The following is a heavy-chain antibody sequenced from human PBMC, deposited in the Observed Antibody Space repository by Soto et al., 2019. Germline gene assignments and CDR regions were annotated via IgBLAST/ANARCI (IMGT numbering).Heavy chain of an antibody. CDR3: ARDSLALFDS. Sequence: NPSETLSPTCTVSDGSVSSGSYYWTWIRQPPGKGLEWIGYIYSSGSTLYNPSLKSRVIISVDTSMNQFSLKLSSVTAADTAVYYCARDSLALFDSWGQGTLVTVSS. CDR2: IYSSGST. CDR1: DGSVSSGSYY. J-gene: IGHJ4*02. V-gene: IGHV4-61*01. D-gene: IGHD5-12*01.